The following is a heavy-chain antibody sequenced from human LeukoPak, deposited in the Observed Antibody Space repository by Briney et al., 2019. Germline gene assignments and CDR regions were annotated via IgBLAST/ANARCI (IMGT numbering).Heavy chain of an antibody. D-gene: IGHD3-22*01. CDR2: ISYDGSNK. CDR3: AREGYDSSGYYLDDAFDI. J-gene: IGHJ3*02. V-gene: IGHV3-30-3*01. CDR1: GFTFSSYA. Sequence: GGSLRLSCAASGFTFSSYAMHWVRQAPGKGLEWVAVISYDGSNKYYAASVKGRFTISRDNSKNTLYLQMNSLRAEDTAVYYCAREGYDSSGYYLDDAFDIWGQGTMVTVSS.